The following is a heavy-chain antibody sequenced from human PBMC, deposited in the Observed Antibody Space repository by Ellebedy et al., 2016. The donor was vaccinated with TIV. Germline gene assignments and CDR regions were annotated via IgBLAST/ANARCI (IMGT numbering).Heavy chain of an antibody. J-gene: IGHJ4*02. CDR3: VKLPIWFGETYALFDLFDY. Sequence: GESLKISXSASGFTFSSYAMHWVRQAPGKGLEYVSAISSNGGSTYYADSVKGRFTISRDNSKNTLYLQMSSLRAEDTAVYYCVKLPIWFGETYALFDLFDYWGQGTLVTVSS. D-gene: IGHD3-10*01. V-gene: IGHV3-64D*06. CDR1: GFTFSSYA. CDR2: ISSNGGST.